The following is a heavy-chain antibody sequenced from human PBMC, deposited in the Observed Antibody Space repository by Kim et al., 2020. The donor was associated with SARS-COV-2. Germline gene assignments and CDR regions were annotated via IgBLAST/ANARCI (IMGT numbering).Heavy chain of an antibody. CDR3: SRGGYPHGALGY. D-gene: IGHD2-15*01. V-gene: IGHV4-4*07. CDR1: GGSISSYY. Sequence: SETLSLTCTGSGGSISSYYWSWIRQPAGKGLEWIGRIYTSGSTNYNPSLKSRVTMSVDTSKNQFSLMLSSVTAADTAVYYCSRGGYPHGALGYWGQGTLVTVSS. J-gene: IGHJ4*02. CDR2: IYTSGST.